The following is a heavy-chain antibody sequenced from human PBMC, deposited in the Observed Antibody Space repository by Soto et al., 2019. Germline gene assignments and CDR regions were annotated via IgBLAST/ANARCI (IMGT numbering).Heavy chain of an antibody. J-gene: IGHJ6*02. CDR2: IYYSGST. D-gene: IGHD2-2*02. CDR1: GGSISSGGYY. Sequence: QVQLQESGPGLVKPSQTLSLTCTVSGGSISSGGYYWSWIRQHPGKGLEWIGYIYYSGSTYYNPSLKSRVTISVDTSKNQSSLKLSSVTAADTAVYYCARAYCSSTSCYTGGSVNYYYYGMDVWGQGTTVTVSS. CDR3: ARAYCSSTSCYTGGSVNYYYYGMDV. V-gene: IGHV4-31*03.